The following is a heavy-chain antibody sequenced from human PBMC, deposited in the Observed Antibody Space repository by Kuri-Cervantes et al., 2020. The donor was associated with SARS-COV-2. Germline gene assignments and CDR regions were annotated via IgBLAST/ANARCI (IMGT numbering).Heavy chain of an antibody. Sequence: GESLKISCAASGFTFSSYAMHWVRQAPGKGLEWVSAISGSGGSTYYADSVKGRFTISRDNSKNTLYLQMNSLRAEDTAVYYCAKDVSSTSWQKGAFDIWGQGALVTVSS. V-gene: IGHV3-23*01. CDR2: ISGSGGST. CDR3: AKDVSSTSWQKGAFDI. D-gene: IGHD2-2*01. CDR1: GFTFSSYA. J-gene: IGHJ4*02.